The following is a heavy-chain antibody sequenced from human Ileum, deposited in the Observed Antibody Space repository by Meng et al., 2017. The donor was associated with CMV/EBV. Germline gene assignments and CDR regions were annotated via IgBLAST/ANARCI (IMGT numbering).Heavy chain of an antibody. CDR1: GGSMSSYY. CDR3: AREGPTDWGRALDY. CDR2: IYTSGSS. J-gene: IGHJ4*02. D-gene: IGHD7-27*01. V-gene: IGHV4-4*07. Sequence: QVELRVSGPGLVTPSETLSLTCTGSGGSMSSYYWSWIRQPAGKGLEWIGRIYTSGSSNYNSSLKSRVTMSVDTSKNQFSMKLNSVTAADTAVYYCAREGPTDWGRALDYWGQGTLVTVSS.